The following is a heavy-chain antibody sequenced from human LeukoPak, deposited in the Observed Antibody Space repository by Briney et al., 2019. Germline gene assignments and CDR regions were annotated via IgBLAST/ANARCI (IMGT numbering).Heavy chain of an antibody. J-gene: IGHJ4*02. D-gene: IGHD3-10*01. CDR3: ASYYGSGSYYGY. V-gene: IGHV5-10-1*01. Sequence: GESLKISCKGSGYSFTSYWISWVRQMPGKGLEWMGRIDPSDSYTNYSPSFQGHVTISADKSISTAYLQWSSLKASDTAMYYCASYYGSGSYYGYWGQRTLVTVSS. CDR1: GYSFTSYW. CDR2: IDPSDSYT.